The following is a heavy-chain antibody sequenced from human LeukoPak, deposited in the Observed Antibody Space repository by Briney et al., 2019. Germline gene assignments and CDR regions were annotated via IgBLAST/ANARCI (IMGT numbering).Heavy chain of an antibody. CDR3: TRAPAPFYDYVWGSYRPLLDY. CDR2: IRSKAYGGTT. CDR1: GFTFGDYA. Sequence: GGSLRLSCTASGFTFGDYAMSGFRQAPGKGLEWVGFIRSKAYGGTTEYAASVKGRFTISRDDSKSIAHLQMNSLKTEDTAVYYCTRAPAPFYDYVWGSYRPLLDYWGQGALVTVSS. V-gene: IGHV3-49*03. J-gene: IGHJ4*02. D-gene: IGHD3-16*02.